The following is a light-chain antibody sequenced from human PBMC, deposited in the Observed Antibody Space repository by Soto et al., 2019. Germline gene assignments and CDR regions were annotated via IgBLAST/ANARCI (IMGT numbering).Light chain of an antibody. CDR3: QQLNESPTAT. V-gene: IGKV1-9*01. Sequence: ASQGISNYLARYQKKPGKAPKLLIYAASTLQSGVPSRFSGSGSGTELYLISRRLQHEDFATYHSQQLNESPTATFGGGTKVDIK. CDR1: QGISNY. J-gene: IGKJ4*01. CDR2: AAS.